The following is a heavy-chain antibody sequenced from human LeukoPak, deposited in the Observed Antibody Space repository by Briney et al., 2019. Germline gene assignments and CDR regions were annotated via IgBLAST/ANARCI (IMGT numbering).Heavy chain of an antibody. CDR3: VGASAEVYFDS. Sequence: GGSLRLSCAASGSIFGSYGMHWVRQAPGKGLEWVAVIWYDGSKEFYADSVKGRFTISRDNSKNRLSLQMNSLRAEDTAMYYCVGASAEVYFDSWGQGTLVTVSA. D-gene: IGHD2-2*01. CDR2: IWYDGSKE. J-gene: IGHJ4*02. CDR1: GSIFGSYG. V-gene: IGHV3-33*01.